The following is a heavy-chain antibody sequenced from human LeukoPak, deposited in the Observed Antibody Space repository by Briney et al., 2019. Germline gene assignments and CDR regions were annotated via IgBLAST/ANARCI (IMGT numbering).Heavy chain of an antibody. D-gene: IGHD3-3*01. J-gene: IGHJ4*02. CDR2: INPNSGGT. CDR3: ARASSDSWSGYSSAIDY. CDR1: GYTFTGYY. V-gene: IGHV1-2*02. Sequence: GASVKVSCKASGYTFTGYYMHWVRQAPGQGLEWMGWINPNSGGTNYAQKFQGRVTMTRDTSISTAYMELSRLRSDDTAVYYCARASSDSWSGYSSAIDYWGQGTLVTVSS.